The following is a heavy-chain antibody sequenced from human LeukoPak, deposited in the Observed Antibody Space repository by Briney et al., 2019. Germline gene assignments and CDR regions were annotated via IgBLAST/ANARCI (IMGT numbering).Heavy chain of an antibody. Sequence: PGGSLRLSCAASGFTFSDYYMSWIRQAPGKGLDWVSYISSSGSSIYYADSVKGRFTMSRDNAKNSLYLQMNSLRAEDTAVYYCARDQKLLRSFDYWGQGTLVTVSS. V-gene: IGHV3-11*01. CDR1: GFTFSDYY. CDR3: ARDQKLLRSFDY. J-gene: IGHJ4*02. D-gene: IGHD5/OR15-5a*01. CDR2: ISSSGSSI.